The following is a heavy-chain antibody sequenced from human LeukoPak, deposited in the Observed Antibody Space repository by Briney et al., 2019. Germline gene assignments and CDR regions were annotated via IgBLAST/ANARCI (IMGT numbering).Heavy chain of an antibody. Sequence: SETLSLTCTVSGGSISNYFWSWIRQPPGRGLEWIGYIYERESTNYNPSLKSRVTISPDTSKKKFSLKLTSVTAADTAVYYCARSPPPFYDSSGYHYYYYMDVWGKGTTVTVSS. V-gene: IGHV4-59*01. CDR3: ARSPPPFYDSSGYHYYYYMDV. J-gene: IGHJ6*03. CDR1: GGSISNYF. D-gene: IGHD3-22*01. CDR2: IYEREST.